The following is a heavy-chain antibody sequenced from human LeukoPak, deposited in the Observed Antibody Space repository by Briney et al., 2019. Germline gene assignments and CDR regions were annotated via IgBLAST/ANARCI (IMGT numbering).Heavy chain of an antibody. Sequence: RGSPRVSPAAPGFTSSSYWTSSGRQAPGKGLEWVANIKHDGSEEVYVDSVKGRFSISRDNAKNTLFLQMNTLRAEDTAMYNCARDPYSSTWSYGMDVWGQGTTVTVSS. V-gene: IGHV3-7*05. D-gene: IGHD6-6*01. CDR3: ARDPYSSTWSYGMDV. J-gene: IGHJ6*02. CDR2: IKHDGSEE. CDR1: GFTSSSYW.